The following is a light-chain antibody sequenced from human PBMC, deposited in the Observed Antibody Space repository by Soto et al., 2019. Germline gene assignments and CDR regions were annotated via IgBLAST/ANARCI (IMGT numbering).Light chain of an antibody. V-gene: IGKV3-20*01. Sequence: EIVLTQSPGTLPLSPGERATLSCRASQSVSSSYLAWYQQKPGQAPRLLIHGASFRATGIPDRFSGSGSGTDFTLTINRLEPEDFAVYYCQQYGSSPLYTFGQGTKVDIK. CDR2: GAS. J-gene: IGKJ2*01. CDR1: QSVSSSY. CDR3: QQYGSSPLYT.